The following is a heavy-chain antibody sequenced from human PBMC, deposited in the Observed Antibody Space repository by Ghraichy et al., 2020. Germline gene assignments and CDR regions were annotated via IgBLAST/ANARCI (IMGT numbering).Heavy chain of an antibody. CDR3: ASVVIAAREGKDYYYYYMDV. D-gene: IGHD6-6*01. Sequence: ASVKVSCKASGYTFTSYGISWVRQAPGQGLEWMGWISAYNGNTNYAQKLQGRVTMTTDTSTSPAYMELRSLRSDDPAVYYCASVVIAAREGKDYYYYYMDVWGKGTTVTVSS. V-gene: IGHV1-18*01. CDR1: GYTFTSYG. J-gene: IGHJ6*03. CDR2: ISAYNGNT.